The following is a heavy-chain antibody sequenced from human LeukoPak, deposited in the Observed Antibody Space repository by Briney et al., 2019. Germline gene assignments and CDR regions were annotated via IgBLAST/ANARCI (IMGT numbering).Heavy chain of an antibody. J-gene: IGHJ3*02. CDR1: GFTFSSYE. V-gene: IGHV3-48*03. D-gene: IGHD2-2*01. CDR3: ARVLYQPTYKDAFDI. CDR2: ISTSGTTI. Sequence: GGSLRLSCAASGFTFSSYEMNWVRQAPGKGLEWVSYISTSGTTIYYADSVKGRFTISRDNVKNSLYLQMNSLRAEDTAVYYCARVLYQPTYKDAFDIWGQGTMVTVSS.